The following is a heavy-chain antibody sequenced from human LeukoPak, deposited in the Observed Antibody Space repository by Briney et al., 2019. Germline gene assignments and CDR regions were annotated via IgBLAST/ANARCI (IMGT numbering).Heavy chain of an antibody. V-gene: IGHV7-4-1*02. CDR2: IDTNTGNP. Sequence: AASVKVSCKASGYTFTGYYMHWVRQAPGQGLEWMGWIDTNTGNPTYAQGFTGRFVFSLDTSVSTAYLQISSLQAEDTAIYYCATGRISSSRGGGFDYWGQGTLVTVSS. CDR1: GYTFTGYY. D-gene: IGHD6-13*01. CDR3: ATGRISSSRGGGFDY. J-gene: IGHJ4*02.